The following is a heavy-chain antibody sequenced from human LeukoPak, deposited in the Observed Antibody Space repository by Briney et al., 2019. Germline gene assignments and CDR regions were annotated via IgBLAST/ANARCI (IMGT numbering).Heavy chain of an antibody. V-gene: IGHV3-23*01. CDR2: ISASGDST. Sequence: GGSLRLSCAASGFTFSSYTMSWVRQPPGKGLEWVSGISASGDSTYNADSLKGRFTISRDNSKNTLYLQMNSLRAEDTALYYCAKDCQTIPGGDSSTGGFDYWGQGTLVTVSS. CDR3: AKDCQTIPGGDSSTGGFDY. CDR1: GFTFSSYT. D-gene: IGHD2/OR15-2a*01. J-gene: IGHJ4*02.